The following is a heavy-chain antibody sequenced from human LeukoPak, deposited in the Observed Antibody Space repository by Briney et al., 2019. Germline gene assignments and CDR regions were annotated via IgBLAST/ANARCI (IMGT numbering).Heavy chain of an antibody. D-gene: IGHD5-18*01. CDR3: ARVDTAMAFDY. CDR1: GFTFSSYS. CDR2: ISSSSSYI. V-gene: IGHV3-21*01. J-gene: IGHJ4*02. Sequence: GGSLRLSCAASGFTFSSYSMNWVRQAPGKGLEWVSSISSSSSYIYYADSVKGRFTISRDNAKNSLYLQTNSLRAEDTAVYYCARVDTAMAFDYWGQGTLVTVSS.